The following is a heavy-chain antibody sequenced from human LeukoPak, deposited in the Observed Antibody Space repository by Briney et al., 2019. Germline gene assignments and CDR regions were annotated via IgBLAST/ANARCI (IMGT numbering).Heavy chain of an antibody. CDR1: GFTFSSYS. J-gene: IGHJ4*02. Sequence: GGSLRLSCAASGFTFSSYSMNWVRQAPGKGLEWVSSISSSSSYIYYADSVKGRFTISRDNSKNTLYLQMNSLRAEDTAVYYCAKDLGYYDFWSGYYMTVDYWGQGTLVTVSS. V-gene: IGHV3-21*01. CDR3: AKDLGYYDFWSGYYMTVDY. CDR2: ISSSSSYI. D-gene: IGHD3-3*01.